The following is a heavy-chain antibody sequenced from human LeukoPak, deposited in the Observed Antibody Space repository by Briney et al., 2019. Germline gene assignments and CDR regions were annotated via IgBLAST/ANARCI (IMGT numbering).Heavy chain of an antibody. V-gene: IGHV3-23*01. Sequence: GGSLRLSCAAPGFTLCSYAVSWVRQAPGKGLEWVSAISGSGGSTYYADSVKGRFTISRDNSKNTLYLQMNSLRAEDRAVYYCAKEDLDDDYGDYWGQGTLVTVSS. D-gene: IGHD3-3*01. CDR2: ISGSGGST. CDR1: GFTLCSYA. CDR3: AKEDLDDDYGDY. J-gene: IGHJ4*02.